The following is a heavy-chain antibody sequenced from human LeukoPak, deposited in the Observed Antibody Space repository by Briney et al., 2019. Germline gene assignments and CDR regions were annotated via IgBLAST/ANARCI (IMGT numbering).Heavy chain of an antibody. V-gene: IGHV4-61*05. J-gene: IGHJ4*02. CDR1: GGSISSSSYY. Sequence: SETLSLTCTVSGGSISSSSYYWGWIRQPPGRGLEWIGFIYYSGRTNYNPSLKSRVAISVDTSKNQFSLKLTSVTAADTAVYYCARVRNNYDSSGYYALDYWGQGTLVTVSS. CDR3: ARVRNNYDSSGYYALDY. CDR2: IYYSGRT. D-gene: IGHD3-22*01.